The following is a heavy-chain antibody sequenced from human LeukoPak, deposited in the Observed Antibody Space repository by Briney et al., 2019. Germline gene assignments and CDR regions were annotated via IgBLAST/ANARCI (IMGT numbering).Heavy chain of an antibody. CDR1: GFTFSRYW. J-gene: IGHJ4*02. D-gene: IGHD6-19*01. Sequence: PGGSLRLSCGASGFTFSRYWMHCVRQAPGKGLEWVSAISGSGDFTYYTDSVKGRFTISRDNSKNTLFLQMNSLRAEDTAIYYCAKDVCRYNRGCLGFDYWGQGTLVTVSS. V-gene: IGHV3-23*01. CDR3: AKDVCRYNRGCLGFDY. CDR2: ISGSGDFT.